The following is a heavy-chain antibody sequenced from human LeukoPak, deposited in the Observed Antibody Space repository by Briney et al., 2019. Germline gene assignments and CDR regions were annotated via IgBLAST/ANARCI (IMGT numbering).Heavy chain of an antibody. D-gene: IGHD5-24*01. J-gene: IGHJ4*02. V-gene: IGHV4-34*01. CDR2: INHSGST. CDR1: GGSFSGYY. Sequence: SETLSLTCAVYGGSFSGYYWTWILQPPGRGLEWIGEINHSGSTNYNPSLKSRVTISVDTSKSQFSLKLNSVTAADTAMYYCARGRDPYWGQGTLVTVSS. CDR3: ARGRDPY.